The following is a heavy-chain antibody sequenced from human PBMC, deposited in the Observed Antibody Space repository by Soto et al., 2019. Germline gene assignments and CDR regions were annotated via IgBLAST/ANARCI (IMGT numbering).Heavy chain of an antibody. V-gene: IGHV1-69*13. J-gene: IGHJ6*02. Sequence: SVKVSCKASGGTFSSYGISWVRQAPGQGIEWMGGIIPLFGTANYAQKFQGRVTITADESTSTAYMELSSLRSEDTAVYYCARVPFGEYSSSSAQPTPQAYYYYGMDVWGQGTTVTVSS. D-gene: IGHD6-6*01. CDR1: GGTFSSYG. CDR3: ARVPFGEYSSSSAQPTPQAYYYYGMDV. CDR2: IIPLFGTA.